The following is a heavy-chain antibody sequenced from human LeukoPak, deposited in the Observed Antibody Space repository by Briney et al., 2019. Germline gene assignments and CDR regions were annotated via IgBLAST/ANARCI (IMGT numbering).Heavy chain of an antibody. CDR3: ARDGATILAG. J-gene: IGHJ4*02. V-gene: IGHV3-21*01. CDR1: RYTFTIYD. D-gene: IGHD5-12*01. CDR2: ISSSSSYI. Sequence: GASVKVSCKASRYTFTIYDINWVRQAPGKGLEWVSSISSSSSYIYYADSVKGRFTISRDNAKNSLYPQMNSLRAEDTAVYYCARDGATILAGWGQGTLVTVSS.